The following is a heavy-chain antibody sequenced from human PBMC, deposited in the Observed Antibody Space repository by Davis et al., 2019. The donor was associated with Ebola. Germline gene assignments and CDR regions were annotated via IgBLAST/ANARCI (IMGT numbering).Heavy chain of an antibody. V-gene: IGHV3-7*03. CDR1: GFTFSSYW. D-gene: IGHD2-15*01. CDR2: IKQDGSEK. Sequence: PGGSLRLSCAASGFTFSSYWMSWVRQAPGKGLEWVANIKQDGSEKYYVDSVKGRFTISRDNAKNSLYLQMNSLRAEDTAVYYCARVVCSGGSCYSDYWGQGTLVTVSS. J-gene: IGHJ4*02. CDR3: ARVVCSGGSCYSDY.